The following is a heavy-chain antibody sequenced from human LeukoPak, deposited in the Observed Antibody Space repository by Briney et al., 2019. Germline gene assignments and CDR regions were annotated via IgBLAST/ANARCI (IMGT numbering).Heavy chain of an antibody. D-gene: IGHD1-26*01. Sequence: PSETLSLTCAVYGGSFSGYYWSWIRQPPGKGLEWIGEINHSGSTNYNPSLKSRVTISVDTSKNQFSLKLSSVTAADTAVYYCARDTHDEGEGLYYYYYMDVWGKGTTVTVSS. V-gene: IGHV4-34*01. J-gene: IGHJ6*03. CDR2: INHSGST. CDR1: GGSFSGYY. CDR3: ARDTHDEGEGLYYYYYMDV.